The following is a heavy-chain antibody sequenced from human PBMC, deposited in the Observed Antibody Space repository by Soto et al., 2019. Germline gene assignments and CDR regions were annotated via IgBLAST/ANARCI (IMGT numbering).Heavy chain of an antibody. CDR2: IKQDGSEI. Sequence: PGGSLRLSCAASGFTFNIYWMTWVRQAPGKGLEGVANIKQDGSEIYYVDSVKGRFTISRDNAKNSLYLQMNSLRAEDTAVYYCARDRYHYDSSAYSPFDXWGQGTLVTVSX. V-gene: IGHV3-7*01. CDR1: GFTFNIYW. J-gene: IGHJ4*02. CDR3: ARDRYHYDSSAYSPFDX. D-gene: IGHD3-22*01.